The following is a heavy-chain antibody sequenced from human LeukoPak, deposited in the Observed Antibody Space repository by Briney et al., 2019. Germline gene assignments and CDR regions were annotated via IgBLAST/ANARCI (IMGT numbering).Heavy chain of an antibody. CDR2: INPNTGVT. CDR3: ARGDYGRADP. J-gene: IGHJ5*02. V-gene: IGHV1-2*02. Sequence: GASLKVSCKASGYTFTAYYIHWVRQAPGQGLEWMGLINPNTGVTKFAQRFRGRVTMSRDTSISTAYMELNRLTSDDTAVYYCARGDYGRADPWGQGSLVTVS. D-gene: IGHD4-17*01. CDR1: GYTFTAYY.